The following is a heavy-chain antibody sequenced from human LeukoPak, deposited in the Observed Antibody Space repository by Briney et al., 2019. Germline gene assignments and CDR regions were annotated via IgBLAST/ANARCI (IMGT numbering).Heavy chain of an antibody. J-gene: IGHJ4*02. CDR2: ISGSGSST. V-gene: IGHV3-23*01. CDR3: ANYYGSGSWSLV. D-gene: IGHD3-10*01. Sequence: GGSLRLSCVVSGFTLSSYAMNWVRQAPGKGLEWVSAISGSGSSTYHGDSVKGRFTISRDNSKNTLYLQMNSLRAEDTAVYYCANYYGSGSWSLVWGQGTLVTVSS. CDR1: GFTLSSYA.